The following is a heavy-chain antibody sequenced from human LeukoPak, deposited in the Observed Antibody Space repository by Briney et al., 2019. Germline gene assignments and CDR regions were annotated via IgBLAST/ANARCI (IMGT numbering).Heavy chain of an antibody. V-gene: IGHV3-7*01. Sequence: GGSLRLSCAASGFTFSSYGMSWVRQAPGKGLEWVANIQQDGSEKYYMDSVRGRFTISRDNAKNSLYLQMNSLRAEDTAVYYCAKDLGRLGELSPLDYWGQGTLVTVSS. J-gene: IGHJ4*02. CDR2: IQQDGSEK. D-gene: IGHD3-16*02. CDR3: AKDLGRLGELSPLDY. CDR1: GFTFSSYG.